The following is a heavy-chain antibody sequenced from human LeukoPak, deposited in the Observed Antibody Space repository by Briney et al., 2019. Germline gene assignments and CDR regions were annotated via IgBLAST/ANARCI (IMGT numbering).Heavy chain of an antibody. CDR3: ARVGTYSSGWSPRDY. V-gene: IGHV1-69*01. CDR2: IIPIFGTA. CDR1: GVTFSSYA. J-gene: IGHJ4*02. Sequence: AVKVSCKASGVTFSSYAISWVRQAPGQGLEWMGGIIPIFGTANSAQKFQGRVKLTPEESTSKAYMVLSSLRSEDTGVYFCARVGTYSSGWSPRDYWGQGTLVSVSS. D-gene: IGHD6-19*01.